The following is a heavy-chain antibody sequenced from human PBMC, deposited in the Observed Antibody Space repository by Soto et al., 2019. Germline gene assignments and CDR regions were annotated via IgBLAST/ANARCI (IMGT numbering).Heavy chain of an antibody. V-gene: IGHV3-30*18. CDR1: GFTFRHFG. Sequence: LRLSCAASGFTFRHFGMHWVRQAPGKGLEWVAVISYDGTNKYYADSVKGRFTISRDNSKNTLYLQINSLRAEDTAVYYCAKAVPPFVVVTASDYWGQGTLVTVSS. CDR3: AKAVPPFVVVTASDY. CDR2: ISYDGTNK. D-gene: IGHD2-21*02. J-gene: IGHJ4*02.